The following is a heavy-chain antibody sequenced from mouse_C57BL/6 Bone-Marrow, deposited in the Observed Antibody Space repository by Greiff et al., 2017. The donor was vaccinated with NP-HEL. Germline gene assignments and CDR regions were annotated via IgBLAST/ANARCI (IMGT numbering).Heavy chain of an antibody. CDR2: ISYDGSN. CDR1: GYSITSGYY. D-gene: IGHD1-1*01. Sequence: EVQLVESGPGLVKPSQSLSLTCSVTGYSITSGYYWNWIRQFPGNKLEWMGYISYDGSNNYNPSLKNRISITRDTSKNQFFLKLNSVTTEDTATYYCATLYGSSYGYWGQGTTLTVSS. J-gene: IGHJ2*01. CDR3: ATLYGSSYGY. V-gene: IGHV3-6*01.